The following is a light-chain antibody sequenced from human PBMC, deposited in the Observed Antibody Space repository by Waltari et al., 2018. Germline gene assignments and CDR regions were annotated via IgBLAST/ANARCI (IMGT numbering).Light chain of an antibody. CDR1: QSISSY. CDR3: QQSYSTPLT. J-gene: IGKJ4*01. V-gene: IGKV1-39*01. CDR2: AAS. Sequence: DIWMTESPSSVSACVVDRVTITCRASQSISSYLNWYQQKPGKAPKLLIYAASSLQSGVPSRFSGSGSGTDFTLTISSLQPEDFATYYCQQSYSTPLTFGGGTKVEIK.